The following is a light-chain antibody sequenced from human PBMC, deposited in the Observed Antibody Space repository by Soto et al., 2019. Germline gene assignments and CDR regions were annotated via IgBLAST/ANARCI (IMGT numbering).Light chain of an antibody. J-gene: IGLJ2*01. CDR2: EVS. V-gene: IGLV2-14*01. CDR3: SSYTGSSTHVV. CDR1: SSDVGGYNY. Sequence: QSALTQPASVSGSPGQSITISCTGTSSDVGGYNYVSWYQQHPGKAPKLMIYEVSNRPSGVSNLFSGSKSGNTASLTISGLQAEDEADYHCSSYTGSSTHVVFGGGTKVTVL.